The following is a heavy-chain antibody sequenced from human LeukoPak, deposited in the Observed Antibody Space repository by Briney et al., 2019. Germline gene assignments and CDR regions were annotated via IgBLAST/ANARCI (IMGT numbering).Heavy chain of an antibody. D-gene: IGHD6-19*01. Sequence: ASVTVSCKTSGYRFTNYGVNWVRQAPGQGLEWMGWTSAYNGDTKYGQKFQGRLTTTTDTSTSTAYMDVRSLRSEDTAVYYCARDLLQWQTNNWLAPWGQGTLVTVSS. J-gene: IGHJ5*02. CDR1: GYRFTNYG. CDR3: ARDLLQWQTNNWLAP. CDR2: TSAYNGDT. V-gene: IGHV1-18*01.